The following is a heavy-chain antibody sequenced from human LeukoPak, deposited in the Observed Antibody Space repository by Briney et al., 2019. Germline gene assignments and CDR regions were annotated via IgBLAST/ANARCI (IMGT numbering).Heavy chain of an antibody. J-gene: IGHJ4*02. V-gene: IGHV3-30*04. D-gene: IGHD3-10*01. CDR2: ISYDGSNK. CDR3: ARDGHVLLWFGELWFDY. Sequence: QPGRSLRLSCAASGFTFSSYAMPWVRKAPGKGLEWVAVISYDGSNKYYADFVRGRFTISRDNSKNTLYLQMNSLRAEDTAVYYCARDGHVLLWFGELWFDYWGQGTPVTVSS. CDR1: GFTFSSYA.